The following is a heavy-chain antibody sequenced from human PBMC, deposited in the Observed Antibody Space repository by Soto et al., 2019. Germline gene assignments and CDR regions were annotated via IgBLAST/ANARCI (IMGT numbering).Heavy chain of an antibody. V-gene: IGHV3-23*01. D-gene: IGHD3-9*01. CDR2: INGGGGTT. J-gene: IGHJ4*02. CDR3: AKDRHPDGIWTFDY. Sequence: DVQLLESGGHLIQPGESLRLSCAASGFSFSGYTMNWVRQAQGKGLEWISGINGGGGTTYYADSVKGRFTISRDDSKNILYLQMNSPRAEDTAIYSCAKDRHPDGIWTFDYWGRGTLVTVSS. CDR1: GFSFSGYT.